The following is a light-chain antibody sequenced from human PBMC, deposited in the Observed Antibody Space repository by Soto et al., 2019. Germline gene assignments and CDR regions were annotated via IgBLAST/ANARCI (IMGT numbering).Light chain of an antibody. CDR2: AAS. J-gene: IGKJ2*01. V-gene: IGKV3-20*01. CDR1: QGVSSTY. CDR3: QEYGSSRT. Sequence: EIVLTQSPGTLSLSPAERATLSCRASQGVSSTYLAWYQQKPGQAPRLLIYAASSRATGIPDRFDGSGSGTDFTLTISRLEPEDFAVYYCQEYGSSRTFGQGTKLEIK.